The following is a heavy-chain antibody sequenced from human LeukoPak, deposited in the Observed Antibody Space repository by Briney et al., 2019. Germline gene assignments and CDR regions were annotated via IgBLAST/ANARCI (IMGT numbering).Heavy chain of an antibody. Sequence: GSLRLSCAASGFTFSGYVMNWVRQAPGKGLEWVSYISSSGSTIYYAGSLKGRFTISRDNAKISLYLQMNSLRAEDTAVYYCARGRGLYYYGSESCHFDYWGQGTLVTVSS. CDR3: ARGRGLYYYGSESCHFDY. D-gene: IGHD3-10*01. CDR1: GFTFSGYV. CDR2: ISSSGSTI. V-gene: IGHV3-48*03. J-gene: IGHJ4*02.